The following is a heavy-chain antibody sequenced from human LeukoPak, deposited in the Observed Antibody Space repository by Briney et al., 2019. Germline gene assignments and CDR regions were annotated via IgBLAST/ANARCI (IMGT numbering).Heavy chain of an antibody. CDR3: TRAYYDFWSGHSGLLDY. J-gene: IGHJ4*02. Sequence: GGSLRLSCTDSGFTFGDYAMSWVRQAPGKGLEWVGFIRSKAYGGTTEYAASVKGRFTISRDDSKSIAYLQMNSLKTEDTAVYYCTRAYYDFWSGHSGLLDYWGQGTLVTVSS. D-gene: IGHD3-3*01. CDR2: IRSKAYGGTT. CDR1: GFTFGDYA. V-gene: IGHV3-49*04.